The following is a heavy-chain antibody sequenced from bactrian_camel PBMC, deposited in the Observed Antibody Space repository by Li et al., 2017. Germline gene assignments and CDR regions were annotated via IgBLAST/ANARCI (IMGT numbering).Heavy chain of an antibody. V-gene: IGHV3S1*01. CDR1: GFCYSSYC. J-gene: IGHJ4*01. Sequence: HVQLVESGGGSVQAGGSLRLSCAASGFCYSSYCMFWFRQAPGKEREGVAAISTSGVTYYADSVKGRFTISQHPMGNTLYLQMNSLKPEDTAMYFCAARMATFGGSWVARLQRALRPSEYSYWGQGTQVTVS. CDR2: ISTSGVT. CDR3: AARMATFGGSWVARLQRALRPSEYSY. D-gene: IGHD6*01.